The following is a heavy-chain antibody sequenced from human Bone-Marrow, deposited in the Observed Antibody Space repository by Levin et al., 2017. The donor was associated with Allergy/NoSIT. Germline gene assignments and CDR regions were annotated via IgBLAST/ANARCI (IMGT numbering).Heavy chain of an antibody. CDR1: GGSISNSC. J-gene: IGHJ4*02. CDR2: VAYSGST. D-gene: IGHD2-15*01. V-gene: IGHV4-59*13. Sequence: SQTLSLTCTVSGGSISNSCWGWIRQTPGMGLECIGYVAYSGSTNYNPSLKNRVTMSVDTSNNQFSLKLSSVTAADTAVYFCARVHRYCSGGRCYLFDYWGQGTLVTVSS. CDR3: ARVHRYCSGGRCYLFDY.